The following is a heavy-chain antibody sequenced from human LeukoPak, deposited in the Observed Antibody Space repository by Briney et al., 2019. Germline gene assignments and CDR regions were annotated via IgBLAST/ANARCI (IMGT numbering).Heavy chain of an antibody. J-gene: IGHJ4*02. CDR1: GYTVTGYY. V-gene: IGHV1-2*02. D-gene: IGHD1/OR15-1a*01. CDR2: INPNSGGT. Sequence: GASVKVSCKASGYTVTGYYMHWERQAPGQGLEWMGWINPNSGGTNYAQKFQGRVTMTRDTSISTAYMELSRLRSDDTAVYYCARDLYNWNNLDYWGQGTLVTVSS. CDR3: ARDLYNWNNLDY.